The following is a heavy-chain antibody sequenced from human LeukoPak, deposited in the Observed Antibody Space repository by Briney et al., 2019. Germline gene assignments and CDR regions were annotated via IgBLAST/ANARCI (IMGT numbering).Heavy chain of an antibody. Sequence: SETLSLTCTVSGGSISSYYWSWIRQPPGKGLERIGYIYYSGSTNYNPSFKSRVTISVDTSKNQFSLKLSSVTAADTAVYYCARGLSGSYFYWGQGTLVTVSS. CDR3: ARGLSGSYFY. J-gene: IGHJ4*02. D-gene: IGHD1-26*01. CDR2: IYYSGST. CDR1: GGSISSYY. V-gene: IGHV4-59*01.